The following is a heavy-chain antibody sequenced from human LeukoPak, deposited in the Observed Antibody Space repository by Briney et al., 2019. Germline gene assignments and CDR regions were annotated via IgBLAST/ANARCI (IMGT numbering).Heavy chain of an antibody. CDR3: AKDWGAYYHFFDY. V-gene: IGHV3-7*01. D-gene: IGHD3-22*01. CDR2: IKQDGSER. J-gene: IGHJ4*02. CDR1: GFSMSVYW. Sequence: GGSLRLSCEASGFSMSVYWMSWVRQAPGKGLEWVGNIKQDGSERNYVDSVKGRFTISRDNAKKSLYLQMNSLRAEDTAVYYCAKDWGAYYHFFDYWGQGTLVTVSS.